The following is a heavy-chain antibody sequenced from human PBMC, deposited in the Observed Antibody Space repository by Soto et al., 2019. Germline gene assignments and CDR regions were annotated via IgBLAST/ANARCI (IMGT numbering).Heavy chain of an antibody. CDR2: MNPNSGNT. CDR3: AAVVVVAATRSYHLDY. J-gene: IGHJ4*02. V-gene: IGHV1-8*01. Sequence: ASVKVSCKASGYTFTSYDINWVRQATGQGLEWMGWMNPNSGNTGYAQKFQGRVTMTRNTSISTAYMGLSSLRSEDTAVYYCAAVVVVAATRSYHLDYWGQGTLVTVSS. D-gene: IGHD2-15*01. CDR1: GYTFTSYD.